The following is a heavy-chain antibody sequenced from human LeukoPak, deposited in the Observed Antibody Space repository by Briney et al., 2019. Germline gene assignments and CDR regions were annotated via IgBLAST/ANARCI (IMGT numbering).Heavy chain of an antibody. CDR2: IYYSGST. V-gene: IGHV4-39*07. J-gene: IGHJ5*02. CDR3: ARVKGSTSNWFDP. D-gene: IGHD2-2*01. CDR1: GGSISSYY. Sequence: PSETLSLTCTVSGGSISSYYWGWIRQPPGKGLEWIGSIYYSGSTYYNPSLKSRVTISVDTSKNQFSLKLSSVTAADTAVYYCARVKGSTSNWFDPWGQGTLVTVSS.